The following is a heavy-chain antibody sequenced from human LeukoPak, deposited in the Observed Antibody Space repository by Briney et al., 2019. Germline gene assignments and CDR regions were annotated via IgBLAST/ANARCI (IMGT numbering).Heavy chain of an antibody. Sequence: RGSLRLPCAASGFTFSSYAMSWVRQAPGKGLEWVSGISGSGDNTYYADSVKGRFTISRDNSKNTLYVQVNSLGTEDTAAYYCAKGSYYDSSGSFYFDYWGQGTLVTVSS. CDR1: GFTFSSYA. D-gene: IGHD3-22*01. J-gene: IGHJ4*02. CDR3: AKGSYYDSSGSFYFDY. CDR2: ISGSGDNT. V-gene: IGHV3-23*01.